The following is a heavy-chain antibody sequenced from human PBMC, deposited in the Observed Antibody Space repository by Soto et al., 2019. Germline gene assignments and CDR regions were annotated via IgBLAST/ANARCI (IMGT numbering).Heavy chain of an antibody. V-gene: IGHV5-10-1*03. Sequence: EVQLVQSGAEVKKPGESLRISCKGSGYSFTSYWISWVRQMPGKGLEWMGRIDPSDSYTNYSPSFQGHVTISADKSISTAYLQWSSLKASDTAMYYCARRELPYYYDSSGYYSTYRYDYWGQGTLVTVSS. CDR3: ARRELPYYYDSSGYYSTYRYDY. J-gene: IGHJ4*02. CDR2: IDPSDSYT. CDR1: GYSFTSYW. D-gene: IGHD3-22*01.